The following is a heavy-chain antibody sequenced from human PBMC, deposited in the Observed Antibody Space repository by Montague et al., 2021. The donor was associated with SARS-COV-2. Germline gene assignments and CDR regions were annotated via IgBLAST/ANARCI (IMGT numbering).Heavy chain of an antibody. D-gene: IGHD1-26*01. CDR3: AREWGSYSGRFDY. CDR2: SYTSGSX. Sequence: TLSLTCTVSGDSITSGSYYWNWVRQPAGEGLEWVGRSYTSGSXDYNPSLKSRLTISVDTSKNQFSLKLSSVTAADTAVYFCAREWGSYSGRFDYWGQGALVTVSS. J-gene: IGHJ4*02. V-gene: IGHV4-61*02. CDR1: GDSITSGSYY.